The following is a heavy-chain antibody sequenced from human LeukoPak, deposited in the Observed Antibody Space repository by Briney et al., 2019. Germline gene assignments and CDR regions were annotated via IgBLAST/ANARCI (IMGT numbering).Heavy chain of an antibody. D-gene: IGHD6-19*01. CDR1: GFTFSSYS. V-gene: IGHV3-21*01. CDR3: ARAIIAVAGTNAFDI. CDR2: ISSSSSYI. J-gene: IGHJ3*02. Sequence: GGSLRLSCAASGFTFSSYSMNWVRQAPGKGLEWVSSISSSSSYIYYADSVKGRFTISRDNAKNSLYLQMNNLRAEDTAVYYCARAIIAVAGTNAFDIWGQGTMVTVSS.